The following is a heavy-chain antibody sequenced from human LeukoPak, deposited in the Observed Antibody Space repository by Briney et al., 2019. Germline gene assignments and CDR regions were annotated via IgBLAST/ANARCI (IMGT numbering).Heavy chain of an antibody. Sequence: SETLSLTCTVSGGSIGPYYWSWIRQAAGKGPEWIGRVYTTGTADYNPSLKGRVFLSVDTAKNQFSLKVTSVTAADTAVYYCAKGPTAMVIGWVDYWGQGTLVTVSS. D-gene: IGHD5-18*01. CDR2: VYTTGTA. V-gene: IGHV4-4*07. CDR1: GGSIGPYY. CDR3: AKGPTAMVIGWVDY. J-gene: IGHJ4*02.